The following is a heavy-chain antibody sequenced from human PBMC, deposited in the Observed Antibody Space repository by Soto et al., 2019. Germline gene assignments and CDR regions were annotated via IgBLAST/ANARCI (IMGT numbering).Heavy chain of an antibody. CDR1: GFTFSYYS. Sequence: EVQLVESGGGLVKPGGSLRLSCAASGFTFSYYSMIWVRQAPGKGLEWVSCISSSSSHIYYADSVKGRFTISRDNAKNSLYLQMNILRAEDTAVYYCARDQDAFDIWGQGTMVTVSS. CDR2: ISSSSSHI. CDR3: ARDQDAFDI. J-gene: IGHJ3*02. V-gene: IGHV3-21*02.